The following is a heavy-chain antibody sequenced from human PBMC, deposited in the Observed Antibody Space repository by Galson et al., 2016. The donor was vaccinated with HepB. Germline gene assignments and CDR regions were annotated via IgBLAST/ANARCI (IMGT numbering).Heavy chain of an antibody. CDR3: AREWLAPLGIFDY. CDR1: GDSVSSNGAA. J-gene: IGHJ4*01. Sequence: CAISGDSVSSNGAAWNWIRQSPSGGLEWLGRTYYRSKWYNDYAVSVKSRITFNHDTTTNQFSLQLNSATPEDTAVYYCAREWLAPLGIFDYWGHGTRVSVSS. V-gene: IGHV6-1*01. CDR2: TYYRSKWYN. D-gene: IGHD6-19*01.